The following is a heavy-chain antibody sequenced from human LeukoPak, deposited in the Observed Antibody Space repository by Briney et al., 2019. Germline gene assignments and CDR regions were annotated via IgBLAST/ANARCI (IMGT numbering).Heavy chain of an antibody. V-gene: IGHV4-59*01. Sequence: PSETLSLTCTVSGGSISSYYWSWIRQPPGKGLEWIGYIYYSGSTNYNPSLKSRVTISVDTSKNQFSLKLSSVTAADTAVYYCAGAQGHYDFWSGYYARYCFDYWGQGTLVTVSS. J-gene: IGHJ4*02. CDR2: IYYSGST. CDR1: GGSISSYY. CDR3: AGAQGHYDFWSGYYARYCFDY. D-gene: IGHD3-3*01.